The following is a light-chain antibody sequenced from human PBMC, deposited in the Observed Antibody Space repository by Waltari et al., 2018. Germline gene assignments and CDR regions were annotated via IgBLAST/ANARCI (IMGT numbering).Light chain of an antibody. CDR2: GAS. CDR3: QHYVRLPAT. V-gene: IGKV3-20*01. CDR1: QSVGTS. J-gene: IGKJ1*01. Sequence: EVALTQSPGTLSLSPGERATLACRASQSVGTSLAWYQQKPGQAPRLRIYGASRRATGIPDRFSGSGSGTDFSLTISRLEPEDFAVYYCQHYVRLPATFGQGTKVEI.